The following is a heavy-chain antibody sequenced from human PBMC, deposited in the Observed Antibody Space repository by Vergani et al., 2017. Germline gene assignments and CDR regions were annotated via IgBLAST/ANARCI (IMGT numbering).Heavy chain of an antibody. D-gene: IGHD4-17*01. CDR1: GFTFDDYA. CDR3: AKDLRDYGDFTDAFDI. CDR2: ISWNSGSI. V-gene: IGHV3-9*01. J-gene: IGHJ3*02. Sequence: EVQLVESGGGLVQPGRSLRLSCAASGFTFDDYAMHWVRQAPGKGLEWVSGISWNSGSIGYADSVKGRFTISRDNSKNTLYLQMNSLRAEDTAVYYCAKDLRDYGDFTDAFDIWGQGTMVTVSS.